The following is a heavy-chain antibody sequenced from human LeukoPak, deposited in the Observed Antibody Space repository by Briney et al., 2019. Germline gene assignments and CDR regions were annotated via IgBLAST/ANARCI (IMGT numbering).Heavy chain of an antibody. Sequence: GGSLRLSCAASGFTFSDNYMSWIRQAPGKGLEWVSVIYSGGSTYYADSVKGRFTISRDNAKNSLYLQMNSLRAEDTAVYYCAREYSSSHSFDYWGQGTLVTVSS. J-gene: IGHJ4*02. D-gene: IGHD6-13*01. V-gene: IGHV3-66*01. CDR2: IYSGGST. CDR1: GFTFSDNY. CDR3: AREYSSSHSFDY.